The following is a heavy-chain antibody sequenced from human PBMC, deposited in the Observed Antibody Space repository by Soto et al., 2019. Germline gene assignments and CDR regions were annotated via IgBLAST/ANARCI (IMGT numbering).Heavy chain of an antibody. Sequence: QVQLVQSRAEVKKPGASVKVSCKASGYTFTSYYMHWVRQAPGQGLEWMGIINPSGGSTSYAQKFQGRVTMTRDTSTSTVYMELSSLRSEDTAVYYCARGGPAYCGGDCYFDAFDIWGQGTMVTVSS. D-gene: IGHD2-21*02. CDR2: INPSGGST. CDR3: ARGGPAYCGGDCYFDAFDI. J-gene: IGHJ3*02. V-gene: IGHV1-46*01. CDR1: GYTFTSYY.